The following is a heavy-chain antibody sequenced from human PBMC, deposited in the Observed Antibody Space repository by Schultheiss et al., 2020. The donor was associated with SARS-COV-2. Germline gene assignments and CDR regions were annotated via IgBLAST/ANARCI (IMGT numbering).Heavy chain of an antibody. V-gene: IGHV1-2*04. J-gene: IGHJ3*02. D-gene: IGHD6-19*01. Sequence: GGSLRLSCKGSGYTFTSYGISWVRQAPGQGLEWMGWINPNSGGTNYAQKFQGWVTMTRDTSISTVYMELSSLRSDDTAVYYCATERPPGIVVVDAFDIWGQGTMVTVSS. CDR1: GYTFTSYG. CDR3: ATERPPGIVVVDAFDI. CDR2: INPNSGGT.